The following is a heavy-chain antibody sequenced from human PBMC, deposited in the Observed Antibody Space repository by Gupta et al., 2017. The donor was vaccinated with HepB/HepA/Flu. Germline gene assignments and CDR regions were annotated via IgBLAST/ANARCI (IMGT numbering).Heavy chain of an antibody. Sequence: EIQLLESGGGLVQPGGSLRLSCEVSGFTVNGKAMSWVRQAPGKGLEWVSGIGTDLKTHYSESVRGRFTISRDNSKNTLYLQMNSLRAEDTAVYYCAKDLYFWSAMDVWGKGTTVTVSS. D-gene: IGHD3-3*01. CDR1: GFTVNGKA. CDR2: IGTDLKT. J-gene: IGHJ6*03. CDR3: AKDLYFWSAMDV. V-gene: IGHV3-23*01.